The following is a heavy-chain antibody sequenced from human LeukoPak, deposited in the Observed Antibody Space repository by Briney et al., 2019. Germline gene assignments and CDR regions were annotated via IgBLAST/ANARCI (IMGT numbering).Heavy chain of an antibody. CDR3: AKGGAWLDY. CDR2: IYTTGST. J-gene: IGHJ4*02. CDR1: GGSISSYY. V-gene: IGHV4-4*07. D-gene: IGHD4/OR15-4a*01. Sequence: SETLSLTCTASGGSISSYYWSWIRQPAGKGLEWIGRIYTTGSTNYNSSLKSRVIMSVDTSKNQFSLKLSSVTAADTAVYYCAKGGAWLDYWGQGTLVTVSS.